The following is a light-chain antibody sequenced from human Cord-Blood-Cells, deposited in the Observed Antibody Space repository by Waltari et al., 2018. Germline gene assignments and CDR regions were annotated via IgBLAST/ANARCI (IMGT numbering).Light chain of an antibody. J-gene: IGKJ5*01. CDR3: QQYGSPIT. V-gene: IGKV3-20*01. Sequence: ELVLTQSPGTLSLSPGERAPLACRASQSVSSSYLAWYQQKPGQAPRPLIYGASSRATGIPDRFSGSGSGTDFTLTISRLEPEDFAVYYCQQYGSPITFGQGTRLEIK. CDR2: GAS. CDR1: QSVSSSY.